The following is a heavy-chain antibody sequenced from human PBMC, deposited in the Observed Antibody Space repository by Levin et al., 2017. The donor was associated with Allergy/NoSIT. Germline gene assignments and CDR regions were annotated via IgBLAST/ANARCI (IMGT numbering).Heavy chain of an antibody. V-gene: IGHV7-4-1*02. D-gene: IGHD2-15*01. Sequence: ASVKVSCKASGYTFTSYAMNWVRQAPGQGLEWMGWINTNTGNPTYAQGFTGRFVFSLDTSVSTASLQISSLKAEDTAVYYCARTYCSGGSCYSRSFDYWGQGTLVTVSS. CDR3: ARTYCSGGSCYSRSFDY. J-gene: IGHJ4*02. CDR2: INTNTGNP. CDR1: GYTFTSYA.